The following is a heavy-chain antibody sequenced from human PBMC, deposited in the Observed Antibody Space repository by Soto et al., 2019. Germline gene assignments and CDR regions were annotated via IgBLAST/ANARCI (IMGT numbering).Heavy chain of an antibody. Sequence: ASVKVSCAASGYTFTSYGISWVRQAPGQGLEWMGWISAYNGNTNYAQKLQGRVTMTTDTSTSTAYMELRSLRSDDTAVYYCARDGPDIVATPTLFDYWGQGTLVTVSS. CDR2: ISAYNGNT. J-gene: IGHJ4*02. V-gene: IGHV1-18*01. CDR3: ARDGPDIVATPTLFDY. CDR1: GYTFTSYG. D-gene: IGHD5-12*01.